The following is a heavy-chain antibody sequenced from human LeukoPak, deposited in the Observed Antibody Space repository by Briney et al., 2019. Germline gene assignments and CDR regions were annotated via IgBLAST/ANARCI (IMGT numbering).Heavy chain of an antibody. CDR1: GCSISSSNYY. Sequence: SETLSLTCTVSGCSISSSNYYWGWLRQPPGKGLEWIGSIYYSGSTFYNPSLKSRVTISVDTSKNQFSLKLSSVTAADTAFYYCARRKLAVAIDYWGQGTLVTVSS. CDR2: IYYSGST. CDR3: ARRKLAVAIDY. V-gene: IGHV4-39*01. D-gene: IGHD6-19*01. J-gene: IGHJ4*02.